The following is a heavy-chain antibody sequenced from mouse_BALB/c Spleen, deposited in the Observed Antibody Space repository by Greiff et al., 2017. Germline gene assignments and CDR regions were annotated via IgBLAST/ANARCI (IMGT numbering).Heavy chain of an antibody. CDR2: ISSGGSYT. Sequence: EVKLVESGGDLVKPGGSLKLSCAASGFTFSSYGMSWVRQTPDKRLEWVATISSGGSYTYYPDSVKGRFTISRDNAKNTLYLQMSSLKSEDTAMYYCARRGTATDYWGQGTTLTVSS. D-gene: IGHD1-2*01. CDR3: ARRGTATDY. V-gene: IGHV5-6*02. J-gene: IGHJ2*01. CDR1: GFTFSSYG.